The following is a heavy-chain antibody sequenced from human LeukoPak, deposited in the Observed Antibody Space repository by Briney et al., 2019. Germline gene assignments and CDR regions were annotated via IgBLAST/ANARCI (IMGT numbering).Heavy chain of an antibody. J-gene: IGHJ4*02. CDR2: IYTSGST. CDR3: ARDSSYSGYDFFDC. Sequence: PSETLSLTCTVSGGSISSYYWSWIRQPAGKGLEWIGRIYTSGSTNYNPSLKSRVTMSVDTSKNQFSLKLSSVTAADTAVYYCARDSSYSGYDFFDCWGQGTLVTVSS. D-gene: IGHD5-12*01. CDR1: GGSISSYY. V-gene: IGHV4-4*07.